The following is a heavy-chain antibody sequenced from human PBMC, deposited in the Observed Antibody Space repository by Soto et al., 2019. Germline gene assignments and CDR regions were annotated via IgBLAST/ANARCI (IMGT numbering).Heavy chain of an antibody. J-gene: IGHJ4*02. D-gene: IGHD3-3*01. CDR2: ISAYNGNT. CDR3: ARATIGPTYYDFWSGPRALDY. CDR1: GYTFTSYG. Sequence: ASVKVSCKASGYTFTSYGISWVRQAPGQGLEWMGWISAYNGNTNYAQKLQGRVTMTTDTSKSTAYMELRSLRSDDTAVYYCARATIGPTYYDFWSGPRALDYWGQGTLVTVSS. V-gene: IGHV1-18*04.